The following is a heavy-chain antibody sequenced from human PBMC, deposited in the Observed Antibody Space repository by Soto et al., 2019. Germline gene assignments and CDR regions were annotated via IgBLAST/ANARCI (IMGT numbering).Heavy chain of an antibody. D-gene: IGHD3-22*01. V-gene: IGHV1-18*01. CDR3: ARGAPRLGYYDSSGPLERPRKNWFDP. Sequence: QVQLVQSGAEVKKPGASVKVSCKASGYTFTSYGISWVRQAPGQGLEWMGWLSAYNGNTNYAQKLQGRVTMTTDTSTSTAYRELRSLRSDDTAVYYCARGAPRLGYYDSSGPLERPRKNWFDPWGQGTLVTVSS. CDR1: GYTFTSYG. J-gene: IGHJ5*02. CDR2: LSAYNGNT.